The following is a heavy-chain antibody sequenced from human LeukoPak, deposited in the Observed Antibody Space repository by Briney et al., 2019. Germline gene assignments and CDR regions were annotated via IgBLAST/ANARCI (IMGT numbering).Heavy chain of an antibody. V-gene: IGHV4-39*01. J-gene: IGHJ4*02. D-gene: IGHD2-15*01. Sequence: SETLSLTCTVSGGSISSSSCYWGWSRQPPGKGLEWIGSIYYSGSTYYNPSLKRRVTISVDTSKNQFSLKLSSVTAADTAVYYCARRSSLVVADYWGQGTLVTVSS. CDR2: IYYSGST. CDR1: GGSISSSSCY. CDR3: ARRSSLVVADY.